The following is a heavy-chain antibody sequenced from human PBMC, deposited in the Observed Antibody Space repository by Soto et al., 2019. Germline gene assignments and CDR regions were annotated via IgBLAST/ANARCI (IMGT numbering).Heavy chain of an antibody. CDR1: GFIFSNAW. CDR3: NTGGRGPGSGWYGIQDYFDY. D-gene: IGHD6-19*01. CDR2: IKRKTDGGTT. J-gene: IGHJ4*02. Sequence: EVQLVESGGGLVKPGGSLRLSCAASGFIFSNAWMSWVRQAPGKGLEWVGRIKRKTDGGTTDYAAPVKGRFTISRDDSKNTLYLQMNSLKIEDTAVYYCNTGGRGPGSGWYGIQDYFDYWGQGTLVTVSS. V-gene: IGHV3-15*01.